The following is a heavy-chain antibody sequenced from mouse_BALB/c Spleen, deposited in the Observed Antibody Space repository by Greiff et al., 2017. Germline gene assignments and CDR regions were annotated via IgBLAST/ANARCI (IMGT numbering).Heavy chain of an antibody. J-gene: IGHJ4*01. V-gene: IGHV5-12-2*01. CDR1: GFTFSSYT. Sequence: EVMLVESGGGLVQPGGSLKLSCAASGFTFSSYTMSWVRQTPEKRLEWVAYISNGGGSTYYPDTVKGRFTISRDNAKNTLYLQMSSLKSEDTAMYYCARREYGNFYYAMDYWGQGTSVTVSS. CDR2: ISNGGGST. CDR3: ARREYGNFYYAMDY. D-gene: IGHD2-10*02.